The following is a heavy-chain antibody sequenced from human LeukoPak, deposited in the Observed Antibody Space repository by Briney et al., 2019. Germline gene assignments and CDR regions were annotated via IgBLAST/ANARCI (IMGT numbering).Heavy chain of an antibody. CDR1: GFTFNNYA. J-gene: IGHJ4*02. D-gene: IGHD4-11*01. CDR2: ISASGGST. CDR3: ARDRAYTQDY. V-gene: IGHV3-23*01. Sequence: GGSLRLSCAASGFTFNNYAMSWVRQAPGKGLEWVSDISASGGSTDYADSVKGRFTISRDNSKNTLYLQMNSLRAEDTVVYYCARDRAYTQDYWGQGTLVTVSS.